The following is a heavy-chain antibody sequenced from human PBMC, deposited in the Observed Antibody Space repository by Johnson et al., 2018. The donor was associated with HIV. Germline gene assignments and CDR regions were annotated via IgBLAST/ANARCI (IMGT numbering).Heavy chain of an antibody. CDR1: GFTFSSYA. CDR3: ARVRTGDFTDAFDI. CDR2: MWYDGSNK. V-gene: IGHV3-30*04. D-gene: IGHD7-27*01. Sequence: QVQLVESGGGLVQPGGSLRLSCVVSGFTFSSYAMHWVRQAPVKGLEWVAVMWYDGSNKYYADSVKGRFTISRDNAKNSLYLQMNSLRAEDTALYYCARVRTGDFTDAFDIWGQGTMVTVSS. J-gene: IGHJ3*02.